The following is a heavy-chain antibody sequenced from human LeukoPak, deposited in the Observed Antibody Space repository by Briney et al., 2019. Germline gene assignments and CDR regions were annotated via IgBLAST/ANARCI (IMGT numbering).Heavy chain of an antibody. D-gene: IGHD3-22*01. J-gene: IGHJ4*02. CDR1: GFTISTNY. CDR3: ARAPFYYDSSGYPYFDG. V-gene: IGHV3-53*01. Sequence: GGSLTLSCAASGFTISTNYMSWVRQAPGKGLEWVSVMYTGGSTYCADSVKGRFTISRDNSKNTLYLQMNSLRAEDTALYYCARAPFYYDSSGYPYFDGWGQGTLVTVFS. CDR2: MYTGGST.